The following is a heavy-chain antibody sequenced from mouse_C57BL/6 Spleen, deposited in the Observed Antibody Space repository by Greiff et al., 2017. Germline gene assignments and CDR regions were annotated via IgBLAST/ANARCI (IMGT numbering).Heavy chain of an antibody. D-gene: IGHD1-1*01. CDR3: ARSLMTTVEDY. V-gene: IGHV1-55*01. CDR1: GYTFTSYW. CDR2: IYPGSGST. J-gene: IGHJ2*01. Sequence: QVQLQQPGAELVKPGASVKMSCKASGYTFTSYWITWVKQRPGQGLEWIGDIYPGSGSTNYNEKFKSKATLTADTSSSTAYMQLSSLTSEDSAVYYCARSLMTTVEDYWGQGTTLTVSS.